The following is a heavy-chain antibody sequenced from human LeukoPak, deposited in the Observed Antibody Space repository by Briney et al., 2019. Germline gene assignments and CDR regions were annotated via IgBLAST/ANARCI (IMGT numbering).Heavy chain of an antibody. J-gene: IGHJ4*02. CDR1: GGSISSGDYY. CDR3: ARHHSADYDFWSGPSLAFDY. V-gene: IGHV4-30-4*01. Sequence: SETLSLTCTVSGGSISSGDYYWSWIRQPPGKGLEWIGYIYYSGSTYYNPSLKSRVTISVDTSKNQFSLKLSSVTAADTAVYYCARHHSADYDFWSGPSLAFDYWGQGTLVTVSS. D-gene: IGHD3-3*01. CDR2: IYYSGST.